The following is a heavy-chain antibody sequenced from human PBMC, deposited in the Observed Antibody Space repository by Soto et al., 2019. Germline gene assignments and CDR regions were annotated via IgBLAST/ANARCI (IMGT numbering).Heavy chain of an antibody. Sequence: GESLKISCKAVGFRLDGAWIGWVRQMPGKGLEWMGIIKFGGSDLRYSPSFRGQVTISADAAVNTAYLQWNGLKASDTAMYYCARQISYIWDVWGQGTLVTVSS. CDR1: GFRLDGAW. CDR3: ARQISYIWDV. V-gene: IGHV5-51*01. D-gene: IGHD3-16*01. CDR2: IKFGGSDL. J-gene: IGHJ4*02.